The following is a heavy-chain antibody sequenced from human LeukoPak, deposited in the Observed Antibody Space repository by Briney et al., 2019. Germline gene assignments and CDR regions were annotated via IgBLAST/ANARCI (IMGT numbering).Heavy chain of an antibody. V-gene: IGHV3-30*02. J-gene: IGHJ4*02. CDR3: AKPGHIVVVPAAIPGRSYYFDY. CDR2: IRYDGSNK. D-gene: IGHD2-2*02. CDR1: GFTFSSYG. Sequence: GGSLRLSCAASGFTFSSYGMHWVRQAPGKGLEWVAFIRYDGSNKYYADSVKGRFTISRDNSKNTLYLQMNSLRAEDTAVYYCAKPGHIVVVPAAIPGRSYYFDYWGQGTLVTVSS.